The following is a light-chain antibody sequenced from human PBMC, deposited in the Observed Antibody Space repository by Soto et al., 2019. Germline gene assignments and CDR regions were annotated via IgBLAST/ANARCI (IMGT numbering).Light chain of an antibody. J-gene: IGKJ1*01. CDR2: DAS. CDR1: QSVSNN. V-gene: IGKV3-15*01. Sequence: ILMTQSPATLSVSPGERATLSCRASQSVSNNLAWYQPKPGQAPRLLIYDASTSATGIPARFSGSGSGTEFNLTISGLQSEDFAVYSCQQYNNWPPWTFGQGTKVDI. CDR3: QQYNNWPPWT.